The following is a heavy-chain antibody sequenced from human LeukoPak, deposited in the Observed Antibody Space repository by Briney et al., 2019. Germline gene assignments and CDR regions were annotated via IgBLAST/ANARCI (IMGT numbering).Heavy chain of an antibody. Sequence: GGSLRLSCAASRFTFTTRWMNWVSQAQGKGLEWVAIIKEDGSEKLYVDSVKGRFTISRDNAKNSLYLQMDNLRAEDTAVYYCASGSGWTFEYWGQGTQVTVSS. V-gene: IGHV3-7*01. CDR2: IKEDGSEK. J-gene: IGHJ4*02. CDR1: RFTFTTRW. CDR3: ASGSGWTFEY. D-gene: IGHD6-19*01.